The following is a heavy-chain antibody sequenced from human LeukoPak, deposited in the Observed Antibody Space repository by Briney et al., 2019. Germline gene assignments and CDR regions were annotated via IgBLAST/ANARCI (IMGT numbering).Heavy chain of an antibody. V-gene: IGHV3-7*05. CDR3: ARDWALAFDY. D-gene: IGHD3-16*01. Sequence: GGSLRLSCAASGFTFRSYWMSWVRQAPGKGLEWVANIKQDGSEKYYVDSVKGRFTISRDNAKNSLYLQMNSLRGEDAAVYYWARDWALAFDYWGQGTLVTVSS. CDR2: IKQDGSEK. CDR1: GFTFRSYW. J-gene: IGHJ4*02.